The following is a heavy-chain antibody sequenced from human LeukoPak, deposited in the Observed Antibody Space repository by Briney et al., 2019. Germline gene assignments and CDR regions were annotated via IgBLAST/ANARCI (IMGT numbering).Heavy chain of an antibody. V-gene: IGHV4-34*01. Sequence: PSETLSLTCAVYGGSFRGYYWTWIRQPPGKGLEWIGEINHRGSTNYNPSLKSRVTISVDTSKNQSSLKLSSVTAADTAVYFCARGDSAVGLNYWGQGTLVTVSS. J-gene: IGHJ4*02. CDR2: INHRGST. CDR3: ARGDSAVGLNY. D-gene: IGHD1-26*01. CDR1: GGSFRGYY.